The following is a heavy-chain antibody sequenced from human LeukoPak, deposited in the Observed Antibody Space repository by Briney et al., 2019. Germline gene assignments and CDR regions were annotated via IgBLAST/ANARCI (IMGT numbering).Heavy chain of an antibody. Sequence: QPGESLRLSCTGSGFVLSSYEMTWFRQAPGKVLEWVSSVDYSGDSPYYADSVKGRFTISRDNTKNILYLQLSSLRVEDTAVYYCTRNSGWYGITWGQGTLVAVSS. CDR2: VDYSGDSP. CDR3: TRNSGWYGIT. V-gene: IGHV3-23*01. CDR1: GFVLSSYE. J-gene: IGHJ4*02. D-gene: IGHD6-19*01.